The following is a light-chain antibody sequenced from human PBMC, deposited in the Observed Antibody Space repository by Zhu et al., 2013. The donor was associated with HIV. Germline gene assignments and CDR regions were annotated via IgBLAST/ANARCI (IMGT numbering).Light chain of an antibody. CDR2: DDS. CDR3: QVWDNINDHLVV. V-gene: IGLV3-21*04. Sequence: SYVVTQPPSVSVAPGKTARITCGGNNIGSKSVHWYQQKPGQAPVLVIHDDSDRPSGIPERFSGSNSGNTATLTISRVEAGDEADYYCQVWDNINDHLVVFGGGTKLTVL. J-gene: IGLJ2*01. CDR1: NIGSKS.